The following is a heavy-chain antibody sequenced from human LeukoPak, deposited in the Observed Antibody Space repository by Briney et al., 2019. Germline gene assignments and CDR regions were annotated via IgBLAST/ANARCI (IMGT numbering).Heavy chain of an antibody. CDR2: IYYSGST. CDR3: ARVYGDYGPLNFDY. J-gene: IGHJ4*02. D-gene: IGHD4-17*01. V-gene: IGHV4-59*01. Sequence: SETLPLTCTVSGGSISSYYWSWIRQPPGKGLEWIGYIYYSGSTNYNPSLKSRVTISVDTSKNQFSLKLSSVTAADTAVYYCARVYGDYGPLNFDYWGQGTLVTVSS. CDR1: GGSISSYY.